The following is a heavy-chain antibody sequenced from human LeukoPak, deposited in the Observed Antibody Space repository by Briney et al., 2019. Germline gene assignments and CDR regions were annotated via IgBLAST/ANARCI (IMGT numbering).Heavy chain of an antibody. CDR3: ARDHFGGLTVTPGVWYFDY. CDR2: IIPIFGTA. Sequence: SVKVSCKASGGTFSSYAISWVRHAPGQGLEWMGGIIPIFGTANYAQKFQGRVTITADESTSTAYMELSSLRSEDTAVYYCARDHFGGLTVTPGVWYFDYWGQGTLVTVSS. J-gene: IGHJ4*02. D-gene: IGHD4-11*01. CDR1: GGTFSSYA. V-gene: IGHV1-69*13.